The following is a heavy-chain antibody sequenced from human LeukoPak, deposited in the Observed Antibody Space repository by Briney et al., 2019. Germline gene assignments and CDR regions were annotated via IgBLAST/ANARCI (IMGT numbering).Heavy chain of an antibody. D-gene: IGHD5-18*01. J-gene: IGHJ5*02. CDR2: SGST. CDR3: ARGPYTAMATRWFDP. CDR1: GGSISSSTYF. Sequence: PSETLSLTCSVSGGSISSSTYFWGWIRQPPGKGLEWIASSGSTYSNPSLKSRVTISVDTSKNQFSLRLSSVTAADTAVYYCARGPYTAMATRWFDPWGQGTLVTVSS. V-gene: IGHV4-39*01.